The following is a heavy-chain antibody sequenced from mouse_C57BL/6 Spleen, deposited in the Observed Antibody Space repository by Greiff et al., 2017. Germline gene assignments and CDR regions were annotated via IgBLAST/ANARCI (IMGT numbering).Heavy chain of an antibody. CDR1: GFTFSDYG. D-gene: IGHD2-2*01. J-gene: IGHJ2*01. Sequence: EVKLVESGGGLVKPGGSLKLSCAASGFTFSDYGMHWVRQAPEKGLEWVAYISSGSSTIYYADTVKGRFTISRDTAKNTPFLQMTSLRSEDTAMYYCARRDGYGDYFDYWGQGTTLTVSS. V-gene: IGHV5-17*01. CDR3: ARRDGYGDYFDY. CDR2: ISSGSSTI.